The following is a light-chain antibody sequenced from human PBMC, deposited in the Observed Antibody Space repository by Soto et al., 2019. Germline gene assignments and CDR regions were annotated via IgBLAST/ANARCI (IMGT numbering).Light chain of an antibody. CDR3: AAWDDSLSGEV. CDR2: RNN. CDR1: SSNIGSNY. J-gene: IGLJ1*01. V-gene: IGLV1-47*01. Sequence: QAVVTQPPSASGTPGQRVTISCSGSSSNIGSNYVYWYQQLPGTAPKLLYYRNNQRPSGVPDRFSGSKSGTSASLAISGLRSEDEADYYCAAWDDSLSGEVFGTGTKVTVL.